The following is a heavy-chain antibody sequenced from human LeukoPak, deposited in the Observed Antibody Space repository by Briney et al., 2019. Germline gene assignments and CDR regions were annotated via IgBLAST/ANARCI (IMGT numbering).Heavy chain of an antibody. J-gene: IGHJ4*02. CDR1: GFTFSNAW. V-gene: IGHV3-15*01. CDR2: IKSKIDGGTT. CDR3: TTEEICDDCGDYAPFDN. Sequence: PGGSLRLSCAASGFTFSNAWMTWVRQAPGKGLEWVGRIKSKIDGGTTDYAAPVKGRFTISRDDSKNTLYLQMNSLKTEDTAVYYCTTEEICDDCGDYAPFDNWGQGTLVTVSS. D-gene: IGHD4-17*01.